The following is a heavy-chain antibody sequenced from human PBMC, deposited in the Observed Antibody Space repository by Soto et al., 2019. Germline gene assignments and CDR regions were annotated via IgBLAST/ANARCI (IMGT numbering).Heavy chain of an antibody. D-gene: IGHD6-19*01. CDR1: GFTFSSYA. Sequence: SLRLSCAASGFTFSSYAMSWVRQAPGKGLEWVSAIRGSGGSTYYADSVKGRFTISRDNSKNTLYLQMNSLRAEDTAVYYCAKDGGYSTGWYYYYGMDVWGQGTTVTVSS. V-gene: IGHV3-23*01. J-gene: IGHJ6*02. CDR3: AKDGGYSTGWYYYYGMDV. CDR2: IRGSGGST.